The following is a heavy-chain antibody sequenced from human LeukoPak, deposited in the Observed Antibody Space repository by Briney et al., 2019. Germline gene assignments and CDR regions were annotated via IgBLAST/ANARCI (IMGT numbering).Heavy chain of an antibody. CDR3: VKGRHWYYYGMDV. CDR1: GFTFSSYA. J-gene: IGHJ6*02. CDR2: ISSNGGST. D-gene: IGHD3-3*02. V-gene: IGHV3-64D*06. Sequence: GGSLRLSCSAAGFTFSSYAMHWVRQAPGKGLEYVSAISSNGGSTYYADSVKGRFTISRDNSKNTLYLQMSSLRAEDTAVYYCVKGRHWYYYGMDVWGQGTTVTVFS.